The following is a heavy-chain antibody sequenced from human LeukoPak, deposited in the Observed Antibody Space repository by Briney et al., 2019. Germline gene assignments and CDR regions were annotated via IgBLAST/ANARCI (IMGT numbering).Heavy chain of an antibody. CDR2: MNPNSGNT. Sequence: GASVKVSCKASGYTFTSYDINWVRQATGQGLEWMGWMNPNSGNTGYAQKFQGRVTMTRNTSISTAYMELSSLRSEDTAVYYCVRVVPPLSPILPNYFDYWGQGTLVTVSS. D-gene: IGHD2-2*01. CDR3: VRVVPPLSPILPNYFDY. J-gene: IGHJ4*02. V-gene: IGHV1-8*01. CDR1: GYTFTSYD.